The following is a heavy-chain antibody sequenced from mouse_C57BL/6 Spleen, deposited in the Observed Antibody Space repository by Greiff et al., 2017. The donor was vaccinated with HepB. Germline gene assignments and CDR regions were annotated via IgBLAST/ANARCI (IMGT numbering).Heavy chain of an antibody. Sequence: EVQLQESGEGLVKPGGSLKLSCAASGFTFSSYAMSWVRQTPEKRLEWVAYISSGGDYIYYADTVKGRFTISRDNARNTLYLQMSSLKSEDTAMYYCTRRDYGSSSYAMDYWGQGTSVTVSS. CDR2: ISSGGDYI. V-gene: IGHV5-9-1*02. D-gene: IGHD1-1*01. J-gene: IGHJ4*01. CDR1: GFTFSSYA. CDR3: TRRDYGSSSYAMDY.